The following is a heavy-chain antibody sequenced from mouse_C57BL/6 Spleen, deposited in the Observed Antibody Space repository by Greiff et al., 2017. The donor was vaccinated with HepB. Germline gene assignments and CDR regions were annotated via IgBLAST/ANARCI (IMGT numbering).Heavy chain of an antibody. CDR2: IDPSDSET. CDR3: ARPGSSRYFDV. V-gene: IGHV1-52*01. CDR1: GYTFTSYW. J-gene: IGHJ1*03. Sequence: QVQLQQPGAELVRPGSSVKLSCKASGYTFTSYWMHWVKQRPIQGLEWIGNIDPSDSETHYNQKFKDKATLTVDKSSSTAYMLLSSLTSEDSAVYYCARPGSSRYFDVGGTGTTVTVSS. D-gene: IGHD1-1*01.